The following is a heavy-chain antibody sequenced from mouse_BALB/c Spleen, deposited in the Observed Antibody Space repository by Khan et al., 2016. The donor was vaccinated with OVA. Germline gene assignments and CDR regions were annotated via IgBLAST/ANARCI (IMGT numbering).Heavy chain of an antibody. CDR1: GFTFNTYA. Sequence: EVQLVETGGGLVQPKGSLKLACAASGFTFNTYAMNWVRQAPGKGLEWVARIRNKSNNYATYYADSVKDRFTISRDDSQTMLYLQMSNLKTEDTAMYYCVRSSGYYFDYGGKGTTLTVSS. D-gene: IGHD3-1*01. J-gene: IGHJ2*01. V-gene: IGHV10-1*02. CDR3: VRSSGYYFDY. CDR2: IRNKSNNYAT.